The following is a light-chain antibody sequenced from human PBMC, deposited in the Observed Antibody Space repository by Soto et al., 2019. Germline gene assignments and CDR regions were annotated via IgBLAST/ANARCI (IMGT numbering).Light chain of an antibody. CDR2: AAS. J-gene: IGKJ3*01. V-gene: IGKV1-9*01. CDR1: PGISSY. Sequence: DIQLTQSPPFLSASVGDRVTISCRASPGISSYLAWYQQKPGKAPKLLIYAASTLQSGVPSRFSGSGSGTEFTLAISSLQPEDFATYYCQQLNSFPFTFGPGTKVDIK. CDR3: QQLNSFPFT.